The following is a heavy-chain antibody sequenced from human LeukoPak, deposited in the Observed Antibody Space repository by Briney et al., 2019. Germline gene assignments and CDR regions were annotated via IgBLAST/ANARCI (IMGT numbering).Heavy chain of an antibody. CDR2: IYYSGST. Sequence: SETLSLTCTVSGGSISSYYWSWIRQPPGKGLEWIGYIYYSGSTNYNPSLKSRVTISVDTSKNQFSPKLSSVTAADTAVYYCARAGWYSSGWYYYYGMDVWGQGTTVTVSS. CDR3: ARAGWYSSGWYYYYGMDV. CDR1: GGSISSYY. J-gene: IGHJ6*02. V-gene: IGHV4-59*01. D-gene: IGHD6-19*01.